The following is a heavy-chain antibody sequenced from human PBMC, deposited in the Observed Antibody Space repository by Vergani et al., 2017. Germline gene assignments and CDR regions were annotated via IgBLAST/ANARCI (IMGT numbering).Heavy chain of an antibody. CDR2: IYYTGTT. Sequence: QVQLQESGPGLVKPSETLSLTCTVSGDSISSRNCYWGWIRQPPGKGLEWIGTIYYTGTTYYNEAHKSRLTISVDTSKNQFSLNLTSVTAADTAVYYCTRHGRSGWAGYFQHWGQGTLVTASS. D-gene: IGHD6-19*01. V-gene: IGHV4-39*01. CDR3: TRHGRSGWAGYFQH. J-gene: IGHJ1*01. CDR1: GDSISSRNCY.